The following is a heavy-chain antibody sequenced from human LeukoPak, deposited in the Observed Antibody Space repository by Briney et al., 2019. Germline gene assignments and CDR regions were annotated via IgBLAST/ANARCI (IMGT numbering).Heavy chain of an antibody. CDR1: GFTFSSYG. CDR3: ATRYSSSSEDWYFDL. D-gene: IGHD6-6*01. V-gene: IGHV3-30*03. Sequence: PGGSLRLSCAASGFTFSSYGMHWVRQAPGKGLEWVAVISYDGSNKYYADSVKGRFTISRDNSKNTLYLQMNSLRAEDTAVYYCATRYSSSSEDWYFDLWGRGTLVTVSS. CDR2: ISYDGSNK. J-gene: IGHJ2*01.